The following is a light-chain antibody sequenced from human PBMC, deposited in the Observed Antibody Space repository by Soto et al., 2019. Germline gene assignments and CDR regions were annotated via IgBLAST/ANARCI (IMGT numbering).Light chain of an antibody. J-gene: IGLJ2*01. CDR3: SSYTSSVGV. CDR1: SSDVGGYNY. Sequence: QSVLTQPASVSGSPGQSITISCTGTSSDVGGYNYVSWYQQHPGKAPKLMIYDVSNRPSGVSNRFSGPKSGNTASLTISGLQAEDEADYYCSSYTSSVGVFGGGTKVTVL. CDR2: DVS. V-gene: IGLV2-14*01.